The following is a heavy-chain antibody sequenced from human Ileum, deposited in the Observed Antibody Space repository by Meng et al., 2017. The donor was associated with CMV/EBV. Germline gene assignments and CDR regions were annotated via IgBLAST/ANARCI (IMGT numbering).Heavy chain of an antibody. Sequence: GGSLRLSCAASGFTFSSYWMHWVRQAPGKGLMWVSRINSDGGNTNYADSVKGRFTISRDNAKNMLYLQMNSLRADDSAIYYCARNPSGSYGDFQHWGQGTQVNVSS. V-gene: IGHV3-74*01. CDR2: INSDGGNT. CDR3: ARNPSGSYGDFQH. D-gene: IGHD1-26*01. CDR1: GFTFSSYW. J-gene: IGHJ1*01.